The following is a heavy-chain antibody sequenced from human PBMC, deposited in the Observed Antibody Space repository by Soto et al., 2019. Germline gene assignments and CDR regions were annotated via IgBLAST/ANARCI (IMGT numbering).Heavy chain of an antibody. J-gene: IGHJ6*03. Sequence: PGGSLRLSCAASGFTFSSYGMHWVRQAPGKGLEWVSDIRSNGSNKYYADSVKGRFTISRDNAKKSLYLQMNSLRAEDAAVYYCARAGYGSGSSTISYYFYYMEVWGKGTTVTVSS. CDR3: ARAGYGSGSSTISYYFYYMEV. V-gene: IGHV3-33*03. D-gene: IGHD3-10*01. CDR2: IRSNGSNK. CDR1: GFTFSSYG.